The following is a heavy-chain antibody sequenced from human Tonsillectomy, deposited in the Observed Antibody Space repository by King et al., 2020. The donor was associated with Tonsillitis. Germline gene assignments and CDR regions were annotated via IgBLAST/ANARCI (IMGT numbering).Heavy chain of an antibody. CDR3: PGKIYCSGGSCYSDDYYYGMDV. CDR2: ISYDGSNK. V-gene: IGHV3-30*04. D-gene: IGHD2-15*01. Sequence: QLVQSGGGVVQPGRSLRLSCAASGFTFSSYAMHWVRQAPGKGLEWVAVISYDGSNKYYADSVKGRFTISRDNSKNTLYLQMNSLRAEDTAVYYCPGKIYCSGGSCYSDDYYYGMDVWGQGTTVTVSS. J-gene: IGHJ6*02. CDR1: GFTFSSYA.